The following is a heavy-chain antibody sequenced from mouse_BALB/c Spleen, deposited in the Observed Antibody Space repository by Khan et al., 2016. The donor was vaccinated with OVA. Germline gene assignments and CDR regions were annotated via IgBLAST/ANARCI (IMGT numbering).Heavy chain of an antibody. CDR3: ARYPRGNYDAMDY. CDR1: GYTFTNYW. J-gene: IGHJ4*01. CDR2: IFPGGTYK. V-gene: IGHV1-63*02. Sequence: QVQLQQSGAEVVRPGTSVKISCKTSGYTFTNYWLAWLKQRPGHGPEWIGDIFPGGTYKNYNENLKDKATLTADTFSSTAYMQISSLTSEDSAVYFCARYPRGNYDAMDYWGQGTSVTVSS. D-gene: IGHD2-1*01.